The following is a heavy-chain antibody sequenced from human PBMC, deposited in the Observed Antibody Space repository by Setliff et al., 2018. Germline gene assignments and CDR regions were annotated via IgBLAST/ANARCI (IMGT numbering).Heavy chain of an antibody. D-gene: IGHD3-10*01. CDR2: INHSGST. CDR3: ASCSQNYYGSGSYTLDAFDI. V-gene: IGHV4-34*09. J-gene: IGHJ3*02. CDR1: GGSFSTYY. Sequence: SETLSLTCAVYGGSFSTYYWIWIRQPPGKGLEWIGEINHSGSTNYNPSLKSRVTISVDTSKNQFSLKLSSVTAADPAVYYCASCSQNYYGSGSYTLDAFDIWGQGTMVTVSS.